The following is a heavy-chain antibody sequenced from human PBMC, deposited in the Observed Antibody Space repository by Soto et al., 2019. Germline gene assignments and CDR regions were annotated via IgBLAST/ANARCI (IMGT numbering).Heavy chain of an antibody. CDR2: INACDGNR. CDR1: GYTFTSYA. J-gene: IGHJ4*02. Sequence: GASVKVSCKASGYTFTSYAMHWVRQAPGQGLEWMGWINACDGNRNFAQKFEDRVTMTTATSTNTVFLELRSLKSDDTAIYYCARDRLRGYDSSGFYSWGQGTMVTVSS. V-gene: IGHV1-3*01. CDR3: ARDRLRGYDSSGFYS. D-gene: IGHD3-22*01.